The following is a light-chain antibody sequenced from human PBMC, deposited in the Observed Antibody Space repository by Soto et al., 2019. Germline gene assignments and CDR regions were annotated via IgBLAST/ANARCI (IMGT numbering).Light chain of an antibody. CDR3: MQGRETPLT. J-gene: IGKJ4*01. CDR1: QSLLHINGYHY. CDR2: LAS. Sequence: LVMTQSPLSLPVTPGEPASISCRSSQSLLHINGYHYLHWYLQKPGQSPQLLISLASNRASGVPDRFSGNGSGTDFTLKISRVAAEDVGVYYCMQGRETPLTFGGGTRVEIK. V-gene: IGKV2-28*01.